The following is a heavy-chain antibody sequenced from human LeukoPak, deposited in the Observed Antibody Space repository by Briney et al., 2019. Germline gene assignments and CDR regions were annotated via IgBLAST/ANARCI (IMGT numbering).Heavy chain of an antibody. J-gene: IGHJ4*02. CDR3: AKDRGAYGWDLPVDY. Sequence: GGSPRLSCAASGFTFSSYGMHWVRQAPGKGLEWVAFIRYDGSNKYYADSVKGRFTISRDNSKNTLYLQLNSLRVEDTAVYYCAKDRGAYGWDLPVDYWGQGTLVTVSS. CDR1: GFTFSSYG. V-gene: IGHV3-30*02. CDR2: IRYDGSNK. D-gene: IGHD1-26*01.